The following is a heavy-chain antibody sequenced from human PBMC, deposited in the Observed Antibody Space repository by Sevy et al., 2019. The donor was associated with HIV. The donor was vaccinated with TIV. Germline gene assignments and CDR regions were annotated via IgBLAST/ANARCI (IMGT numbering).Heavy chain of an antibody. V-gene: IGHV4-61*02. CDR2: IYRSGRS. CDR3: ARDGIRRDYWHGLDV. J-gene: IGHJ6*02. CDR1: GDSINNGNHW. Sequence: SETLSLTCTVSGDSINNGNHWWSWVQQPAGKGLEWIGRIYRSGRSIMYNPSLERRVTISVDTSKNQFSLKVTSVIAADTAIYYCARDGIRRDYWHGLDVWGQGTTVTVSS. D-gene: IGHD2-8*02.